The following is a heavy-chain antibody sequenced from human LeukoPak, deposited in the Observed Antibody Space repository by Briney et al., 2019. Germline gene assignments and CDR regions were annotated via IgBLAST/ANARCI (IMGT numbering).Heavy chain of an antibody. CDR1: GDSISSSSYY. J-gene: IGHJ4*02. CDR3: ARPPYDSSGHYFDF. D-gene: IGHD3-22*01. Sequence: SETLSLTCTVSGDSISSSSYYWGWIRQSPGKGLEWIGSIYYSGRTYYSPTLKSRVTVSVDTTKNQFSLKLSSVTAADTAVFYCARPPYDSSGHYFDFWGQGTLVTVSS. V-gene: IGHV4-39*01. CDR2: IYYSGRT.